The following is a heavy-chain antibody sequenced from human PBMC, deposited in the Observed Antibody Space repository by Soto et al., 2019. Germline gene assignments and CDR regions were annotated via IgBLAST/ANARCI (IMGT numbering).Heavy chain of an antibody. CDR3: AREQGSTSGPKNFES. V-gene: IGHV4-30-4*01. D-gene: IGHD2-8*02. CDR1: GGSVSSGDYF. J-gene: IGHJ4*02. Sequence: PSETLSLTCTVSGGSVSSGDYFWSWIRQPPGKGLEWIGYIYDSGSSYHNPSLKSRVTMSVDTSKNQFSLKLRSVTAADTAMYYRAREQGSTSGPKNFESWGQGTLVTSPQ. CDR2: IYDSGSS.